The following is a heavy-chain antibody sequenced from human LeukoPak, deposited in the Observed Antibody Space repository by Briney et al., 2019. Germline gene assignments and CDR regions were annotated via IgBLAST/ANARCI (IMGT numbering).Heavy chain of an antibody. V-gene: IGHV3-43*01. CDR2: ISWDGGST. D-gene: IGHD4-17*01. Sequence: GGSLRLSCAASGFAFSRYWMHWVRQAPGKGLEWVSLISWDGGSTYYADSVKGRFTISRDNSKNSLYLQMNSLRTEDTALYYCAKGAGYGDYEGRASDIWGQGTMVTVSS. CDR3: AKGAGYGDYEGRASDI. CDR1: GFAFSRYW. J-gene: IGHJ3*02.